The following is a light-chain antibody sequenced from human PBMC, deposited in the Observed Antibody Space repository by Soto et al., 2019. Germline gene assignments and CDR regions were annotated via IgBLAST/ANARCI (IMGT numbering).Light chain of an antibody. V-gene: IGLV2-14*01. CDR1: SSDVGTYNY. CDR3: SSYASTSTLVV. CDR2: DVS. J-gene: IGLJ2*01. Sequence: QSALTQPASVSGSPGQSITISCTGSSSDVGTYNYVSWYQQHPGKAPKLIIYDVSTRPSGLSNRFSGSKSGNTASLTISGLQAKDEADYFCSSYASTSTLVVFGGGTKLTVL.